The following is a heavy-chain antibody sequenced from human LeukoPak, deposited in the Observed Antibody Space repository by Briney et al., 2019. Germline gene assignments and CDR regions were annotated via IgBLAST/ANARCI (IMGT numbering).Heavy chain of an antibody. V-gene: IGHV4-39*02. CDR1: GDFISSSSYY. D-gene: IGHD3-22*01. CDR3: ARRRYYDSTGYFE. J-gene: IGHJ1*01. Sequence: PSETLSLTCTVSGDFISSSSYYWGWIRQPPGKGLEWLGDIYYTGKTNYNPSLKSRVFISIDTSKNYFSLNLNFVTAADTAVYYCARRRYYDSTGYFEWGRGSLVTVSS. CDR2: IYYTGKT.